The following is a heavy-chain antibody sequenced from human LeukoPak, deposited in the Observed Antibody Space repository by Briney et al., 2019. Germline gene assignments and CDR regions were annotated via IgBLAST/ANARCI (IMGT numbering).Heavy chain of an antibody. CDR1: GGSFSGYY. J-gene: IGHJ4*02. Sequence: SETLSLTCAVYGGSFSGYYWTWIRQSPGKGLEWIGEINHSGSTNYNPSLKSRVTISLDTSTDQFSLKLSSVTAADTALYFWARGPSVRYYAGSGYYYFDYWGQGTLVTVSS. CDR3: ARGPSVRYYAGSGYYYFDY. D-gene: IGHD3-22*01. CDR2: INHSGST. V-gene: IGHV4-34*01.